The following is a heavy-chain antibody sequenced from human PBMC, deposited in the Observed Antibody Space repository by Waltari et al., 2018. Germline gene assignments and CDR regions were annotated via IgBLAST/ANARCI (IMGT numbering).Heavy chain of an antibody. V-gene: IGHV4-4*07. CDR2: FYSGGSP. D-gene: IGHD6-6*01. Sequence: QLRESGPGLAQPAETLYLTCTVPGDSIRAYTSSWIRQPAGKGLDWIGRFYSGGSPNFNPSLKSRVTMSVDTSKSQFSLRLNSMTAADTAVYYCARLVPMRCSGGGYYFDYWGQGTLVTVSS. J-gene: IGHJ4*02. CDR1: GDSIRAYT. CDR3: ARLVPMRCSGGGYYFDY.